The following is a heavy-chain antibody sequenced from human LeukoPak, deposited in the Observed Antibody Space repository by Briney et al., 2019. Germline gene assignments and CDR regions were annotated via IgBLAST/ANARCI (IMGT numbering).Heavy chain of an antibody. CDR2: IYYSGST. CDR3: ASLVYLLAPGWFDP. Sequence: SETLSLTCTVSGGSISSYYWSWIRQPPGKGLEWIGYIYYSGSTNYNPSLKSRVTISVDTSKNQFSLKLSSVTAADTAVYYCASLVYLLAPGWFDPWGQGTLVTVSS. CDR1: GGSISSYY. V-gene: IGHV4-59*01. J-gene: IGHJ5*02. D-gene: IGHD5/OR15-5a*01.